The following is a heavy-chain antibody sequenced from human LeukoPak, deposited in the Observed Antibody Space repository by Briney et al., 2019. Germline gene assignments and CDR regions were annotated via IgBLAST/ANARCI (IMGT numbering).Heavy chain of an antibody. D-gene: IGHD2-8*01. J-gene: IGHJ5*02. Sequence: PSETLSLTCTDSGGLISSDYWSWIRQPPGKRLEWIANIHYSGSTNFNPSLKSRVSISVDKSKTQFSLKLSSVTAADTAVYYCARQAVIMPTDMGGPWFDPWGRGTLVAVAS. V-gene: IGHV4-59*08. CDR2: IHYSGST. CDR3: ARQAVIMPTDMGGPWFDP. CDR1: GGLISSDY.